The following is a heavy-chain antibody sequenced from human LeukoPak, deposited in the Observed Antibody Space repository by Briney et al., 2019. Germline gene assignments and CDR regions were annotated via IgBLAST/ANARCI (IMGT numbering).Heavy chain of an antibody. V-gene: IGHV4-61*01. CDR2: IYYSGST. J-gene: IGHJ4*02. D-gene: IGHD3-22*01. Sequence: SETLSLACTVSGGSVSSGSYYWSWIRQPPGKGLEWIVYIYYSGSTNYNPSLKSRVTISVDTSKNQFSLKLSSVTAADTAVYYCARDYYDSSGYSSLDYWGQGTLVTVSS. CDR3: ARDYYDSSGYSSLDY. CDR1: GGSVSSGSYY.